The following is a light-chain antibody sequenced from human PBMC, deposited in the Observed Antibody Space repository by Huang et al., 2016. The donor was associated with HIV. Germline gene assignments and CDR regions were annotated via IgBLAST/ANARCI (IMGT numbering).Light chain of an antibody. CDR2: AAS. CDR3: QHYGSFFT. Sequence: EIVFTQFPGPLSLSPGERATLSCRASQRLSTNPLASFQQKVGQAPRLLIYAASSRATGGADRVRGSGSGTDFTLTISSLEPEDFAVYYCQHYGSFFTFGPGTKVDV. J-gene: IGKJ3*01. CDR1: QRLSTNP. V-gene: IGKV3-20*01.